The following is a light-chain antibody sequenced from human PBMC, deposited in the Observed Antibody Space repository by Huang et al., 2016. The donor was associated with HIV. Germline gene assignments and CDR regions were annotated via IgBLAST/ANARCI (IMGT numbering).Light chain of an antibody. V-gene: IGKV3-15*01. CDR2: GAS. J-gene: IGKJ1*01. CDR3: QQYDNWPPWS. CDR1: QGVSSN. Sequence: EIVMTQSPATVSVSPGERVTFSCRASQGVSSNLAGYQQKLGQAPRLLVYGASTRATRIPARFGGGGFGTEFTLTISSLQSEDSAIYYCQQYDNWPPWSFGQGTKVEIK.